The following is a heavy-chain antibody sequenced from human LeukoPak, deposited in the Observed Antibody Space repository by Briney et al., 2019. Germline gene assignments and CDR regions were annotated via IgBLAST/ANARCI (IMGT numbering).Heavy chain of an antibody. CDR2: INHSGST. J-gene: IGHJ3*02. V-gene: IGHV4-39*07. CDR3: ARGGGTYYYDSFAPNAFDI. D-gene: IGHD3-22*01. CDR1: GGSISSSSYY. Sequence: SETLSLTCTVSGGSISSSSYYWGWIRQPPGKGLEWIGEINHSGSTNYNPSLKSRVTISVDTSKNQFSLKLSSVTAADTAVYYCARGGGTYYYDSFAPNAFDIWGQGTMVTVSS.